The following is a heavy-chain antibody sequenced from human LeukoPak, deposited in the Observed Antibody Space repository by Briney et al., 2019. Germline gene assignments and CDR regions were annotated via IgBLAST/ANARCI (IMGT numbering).Heavy chain of an antibody. D-gene: IGHD4-23*01. Sequence: GGSLRLSCAASGFTFSSYGMHWVRQAPGKGLEWVSFIRYDGSIKYYADSVKGRFTISRDTSKNTLYLQMNSVRPEDTAVYYCARDTYGGANSWDQGTLVTVSS. V-gene: IGHV3-30*02. CDR3: ARDTYGGANS. J-gene: IGHJ4*02. CDR1: GFTFSSYG. CDR2: IRYDGSIK.